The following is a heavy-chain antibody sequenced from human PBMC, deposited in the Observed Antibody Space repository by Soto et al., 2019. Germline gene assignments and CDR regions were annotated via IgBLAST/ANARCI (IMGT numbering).Heavy chain of an antibody. CDR3: ARDPDTVVVPAAPRFDP. CDR2: ISYDGGNK. D-gene: IGHD2-2*01. V-gene: IGHV3-30-3*01. Sequence: GGSLRLSCAASGFTFSNYVMHWVRQAPGKGLEWVAVISYDGGNKYYADSVKGRFTISRDNSKNTLYLQMNTLTTEDTAVYYCARDPDTVVVPAAPRFDPWGQGTLVTVSS. CDR1: GFTFSNYV. J-gene: IGHJ5*02.